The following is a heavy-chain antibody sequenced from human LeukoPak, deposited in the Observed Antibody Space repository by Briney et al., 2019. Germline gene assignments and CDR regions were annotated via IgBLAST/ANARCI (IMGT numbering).Heavy chain of an antibody. J-gene: IGHJ4*02. V-gene: IGHV1-58*02. Sequence: GASVKVSCKASGFTLTSSAMQWVRQARGQRLEWIGWIVVGSGNTNYAQKFQERVTITRDMSTSTAYMELSSLRSEDTAVYYCAARYYYDSSGYYYPFDYWGQGTLVTVSS. CDR2: IVVGSGNT. CDR3: AARYYYDSSGYYYPFDY. CDR1: GFTLTSSA. D-gene: IGHD3-22*01.